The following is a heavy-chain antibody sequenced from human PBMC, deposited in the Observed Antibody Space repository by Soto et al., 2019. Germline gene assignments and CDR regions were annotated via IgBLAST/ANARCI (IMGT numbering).Heavy chain of an antibody. CDR1: GDSISSRNW. D-gene: IGHD2-15*01. CDR3: ARAGRGYCSGFSCDSGLYGMDV. Sequence: QVQLQESGPGLVKPSGTLSLTCAVSGDSISSRNWWNWVRQPPGKGLEWIGQISHGGNTNYNPSLQRRVTIALDRSKHHFSLKLSSVTAADPAVYYCARAGRGYCSGFSCDSGLYGMDVWGQGTTVTVSS. J-gene: IGHJ6*02. V-gene: IGHV4-4*02. CDR2: ISHGGNT.